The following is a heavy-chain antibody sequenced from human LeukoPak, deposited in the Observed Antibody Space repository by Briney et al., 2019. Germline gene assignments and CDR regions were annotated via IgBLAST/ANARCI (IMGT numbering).Heavy chain of an antibody. D-gene: IGHD2-2*01. CDR3: AKDRNIVVVPAAMGLFDY. J-gene: IGHJ4*02. V-gene: IGHV3-23*01. CDR1: GLTVSSNS. Sequence: GGSLRLSCAASGLTVSSNSMSWVRQAPGKGLEWVSAISGSGGSTYYADSVKGRFTISRDNSKNTLYLQMNSLRAEDTAVYYCAKDRNIVVVPAAMGLFDYWGQGTLVTVSS. CDR2: ISGSGGST.